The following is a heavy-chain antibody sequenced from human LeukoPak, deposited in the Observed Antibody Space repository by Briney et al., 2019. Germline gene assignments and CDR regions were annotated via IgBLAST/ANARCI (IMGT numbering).Heavy chain of an antibody. CDR2: IKSDESST. CDR1: GFTFSSYW. CDR3: ARDLWQQLVN. D-gene: IGHD6-13*01. V-gene: IGHV3-74*01. J-gene: IGHJ4*02. Sequence: GGSLRLSCAASGFTFSSYWMHWVRQTPGKGLVWVSGIKSDESSTSYADSVKGRFTISRDNAKNTLYLQMNSLRAEDTAVYYCARDLWQQLVNWGQGTLVTVSS.